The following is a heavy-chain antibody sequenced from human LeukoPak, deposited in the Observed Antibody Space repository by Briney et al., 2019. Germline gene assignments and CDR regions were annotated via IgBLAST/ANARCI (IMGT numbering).Heavy chain of an antibody. CDR1: EYTFTSYA. J-gene: IGHJ5*02. D-gene: IGHD6-13*01. CDR3: ARDKGIAATEKLNWFDP. Sequence: GASVKVSCKASEYTFTSYAMHWVRQAPGQRLEWMGWINVGNGNTQYSQKFQGRVTITRDTSASTAYMGLSSLRPEDTAVYYCARDKGIAATEKLNWFDPWGQGTLVTVSS. CDR2: INVGNGNT. V-gene: IGHV1-3*01.